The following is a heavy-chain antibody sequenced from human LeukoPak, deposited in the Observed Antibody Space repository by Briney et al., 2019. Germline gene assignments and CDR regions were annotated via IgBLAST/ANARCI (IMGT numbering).Heavy chain of an antibody. CDR1: GGSFGGYY. V-gene: IGHV4-34*01. CDR2: INHSGST. D-gene: IGHD6-6*01. Sequence: SESLPLTCAVYGGSFGGYYWSWIRQPPGKGLEWIGEINHSGSTNYNPSLKSRVTLSVDTSKNQFSLKLSSVTAADTAVYYCARGTSIAAPYYYMDVWGKGTTVTVSS. CDR3: ARGTSIAAPYYYMDV. J-gene: IGHJ6*03.